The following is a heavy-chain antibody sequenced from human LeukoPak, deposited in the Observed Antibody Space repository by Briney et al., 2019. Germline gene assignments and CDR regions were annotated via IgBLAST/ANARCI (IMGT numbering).Heavy chain of an antibody. CDR3: ARLIPSGFGELFSSFDY. CDR2: IYPGDSDT. D-gene: IGHD3-10*01. CDR1: GYSFTSYW. V-gene: IGHV5-51*01. Sequence: GESLKISCKGSGYSFTSYWSGWVRQMPGKGLEWMGIIYPGDSDTRYSPSFQGQVTISADKSISTAYLQWSSLKASDTAMYYCARLIPSGFGELFSSFDYWGQGTLVTVSS. J-gene: IGHJ4*02.